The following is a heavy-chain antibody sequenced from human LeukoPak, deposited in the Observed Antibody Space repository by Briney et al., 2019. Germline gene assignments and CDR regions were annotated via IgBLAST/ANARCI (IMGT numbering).Heavy chain of an antibody. CDR1: GFPFSTYA. V-gene: IGHV3-23*01. CDR3: AKSDYGYYFDS. Sequence: GGSLRLSCAASGFPFSTYAMNWVRQAPGKGLEWVSAVTGSGANSYYADSVKGRFTVSRDNSKNMVYLQMSSLRAEDTALYYCAKSDYGYYFDSWGQGTLVTVSS. D-gene: IGHD4-17*01. J-gene: IGHJ4*02. CDR2: VTGSGANS.